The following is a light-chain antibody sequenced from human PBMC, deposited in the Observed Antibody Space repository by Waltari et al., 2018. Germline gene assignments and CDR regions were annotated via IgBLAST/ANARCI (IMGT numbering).Light chain of an antibody. CDR1: QSVSSSY. CDR3: QQYGSSPPRYT. J-gene: IGKJ2*01. Sequence: EIVLTQSPGTLSLSPGERATLSCRASQSVSSSYLAWYQQKPGQAPRLLIYGASSRATGIPDRFSGSGSGTDFTLTISRQEPEDFAVYYCQQYGSSPPRYTFGQGTKLEIK. CDR2: GAS. V-gene: IGKV3-20*01.